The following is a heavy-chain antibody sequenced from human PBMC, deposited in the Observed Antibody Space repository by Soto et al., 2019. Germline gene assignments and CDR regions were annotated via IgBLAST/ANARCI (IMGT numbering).Heavy chain of an antibody. Sequence: NPSETLSLTCTVSGGSIISGGYYWSWIRQHPGKGLEWIGYIYYSGSTYYNPSLKSRVTISVDTSKNQFSLKLSSVTAADTAVYYCAREPLYSKDASRIRGAEDVWGQGTTVTVSS. V-gene: IGHV4-31*03. CDR2: IYYSGST. CDR1: GGSIISGGYY. D-gene: IGHD4-4*01. CDR3: AREPLYSKDASRIRGAEDV. J-gene: IGHJ6*02.